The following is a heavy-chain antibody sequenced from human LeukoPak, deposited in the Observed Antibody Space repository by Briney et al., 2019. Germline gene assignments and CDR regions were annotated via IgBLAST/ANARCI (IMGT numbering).Heavy chain of an antibody. J-gene: IGHJ4*02. CDR2: INHSGST. V-gene: IGHV4-34*01. CDR3: ARVSGYDWESSYDY. D-gene: IGHD5-12*01. CDR1: GGSFSGYY. Sequence: ASETLSLTCAVYGGSFSGYYWSWIRQPPGKGLEWIGEINHSGSTNYNPSLKSRVTISVDTSKNQFSLKLSSVTAADTAVYYCARVSGYDWESSYDYWGQGTLVTVSS.